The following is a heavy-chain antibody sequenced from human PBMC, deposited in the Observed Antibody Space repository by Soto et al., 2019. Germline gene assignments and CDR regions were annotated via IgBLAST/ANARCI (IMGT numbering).Heavy chain of an antibody. J-gene: IGHJ5*02. CDR3: ATQEVGGTYVYTFAP. V-gene: IGHV4-39*01. CDR2: IYYSGST. D-gene: IGHD1-26*01. CDR1: GGSITSSSYY. Sequence: QLHLRESGPGLVKPSETLSLTCTVSGGSITSSSYYWGWIRQPPGKGLEWIGSIYYSGSTYYNPSLKCLVTISVDTSKNLSSLMLSPVTAADPAVCYCATQEVGGTYVYTFAPWGQGTLVTVSS.